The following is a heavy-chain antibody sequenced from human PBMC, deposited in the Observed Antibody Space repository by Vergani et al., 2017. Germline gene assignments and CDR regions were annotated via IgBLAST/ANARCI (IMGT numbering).Heavy chain of an antibody. Sequence: EVQLVDSGGGLIQPGRSLRLSCSASGFTFGDYAMSWVRQAPGKGLEWVSYISSSGSTIYYADSVKGRFTISRDNAKNSLYLQMNSLRAEDTAVYYCARKHISNYYDSSGYYYMGYYYGMDVWGQGTTVTVSS. CDR3: ARKHISNYYDSSGYYYMGYYYGMDV. D-gene: IGHD3-22*01. CDR1: GFTFGDYA. CDR2: ISSSGSTI. V-gene: IGHV3-48*03. J-gene: IGHJ6*02.